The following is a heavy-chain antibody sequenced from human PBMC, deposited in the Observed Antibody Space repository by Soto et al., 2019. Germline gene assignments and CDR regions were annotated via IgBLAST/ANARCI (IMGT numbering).Heavy chain of an antibody. D-gene: IGHD3-22*01. V-gene: IGHV2-70*11. J-gene: IGHJ4*02. CDR2: IDWDDDK. Sequence: SCIRQPPGKALEWLARIDWDDDKYYSTSLKTRLTISKDTSKNQVVLTMTNMDPVDTATYYCARSTYYYDSSGYGFYYFDYWGQGTLVTVSS. CDR3: ARSTYYYDSSGYGFYYFDY.